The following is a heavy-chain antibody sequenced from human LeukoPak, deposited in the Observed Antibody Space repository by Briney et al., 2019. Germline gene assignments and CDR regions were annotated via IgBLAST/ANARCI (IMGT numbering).Heavy chain of an antibody. Sequence: PSETLSLTCTVSGGSISSYYWSWIRQPPGKGLEWIGYIYYSGSTKYNPSLKSRVTISLDTSKNQFSLKLSSVTAADTAVYYCARLVEVATTNTWFDPWGQGTLVTVSS. J-gene: IGHJ5*02. D-gene: IGHD5-12*01. V-gene: IGHV4-59*08. CDR3: ARLVEVATTNTWFDP. CDR1: GGSISSYY. CDR2: IYYSGST.